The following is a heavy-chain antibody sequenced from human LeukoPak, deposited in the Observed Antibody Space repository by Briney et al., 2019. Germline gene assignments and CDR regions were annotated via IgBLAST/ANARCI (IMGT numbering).Heavy chain of an antibody. J-gene: IGHJ4*02. CDR3: AKERGIVVGPAAEFDY. D-gene: IGHD2-2*01. CDR1: GFTFSSYA. CDR2: ISGSGGST. Sequence: GGSLGLSCAASGFTFSSYAMSWVRQAPGKGLEWVSAISGSGGSTYYADSVKGRFTISRDNSKNTLYLQMNSLRAEDTAVYYCAKERGIVVGPAAEFDYWGQGTLVTVSS. V-gene: IGHV3-23*01.